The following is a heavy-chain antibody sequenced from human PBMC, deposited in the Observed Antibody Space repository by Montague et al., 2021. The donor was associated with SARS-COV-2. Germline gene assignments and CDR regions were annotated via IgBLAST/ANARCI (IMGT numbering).Heavy chain of an antibody. CDR2: RGST. J-gene: IGHJ4*02. Sequence: RGSTNYKPSLKIGVTKSVDTSKNKFSLKLSSVTAADTAVYYCGRVPVAHITIFGVVTSFDYWGQATLVTIYS. D-gene: IGHD3-3*01. V-gene: IGHV4-59*01. CDR3: GRVPVAHITIFGVVTSFDY.